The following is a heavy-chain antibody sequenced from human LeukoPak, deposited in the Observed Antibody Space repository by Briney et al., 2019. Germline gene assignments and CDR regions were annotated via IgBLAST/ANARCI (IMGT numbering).Heavy chain of an antibody. CDR2: IYTSGST. D-gene: IGHD3-3*01. Sequence: SETLSLTCTVSGGSISSGSYYWNWIRQPAGKGLEWIGRIYTSGSTNYNPSLKSRVTISVDTSKNQFSLKLSSVTAADTAVYYCARGGRFLEWYYYYGMDVWGQGTTVTVSS. J-gene: IGHJ6*02. CDR1: GGSISSGSYY. V-gene: IGHV4-61*02. CDR3: ARGGRFLEWYYYYGMDV.